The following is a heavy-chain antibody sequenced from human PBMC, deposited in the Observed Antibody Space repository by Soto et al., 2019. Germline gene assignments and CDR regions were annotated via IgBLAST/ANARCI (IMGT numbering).Heavy chain of an antibody. J-gene: IGHJ3*02. CDR1: GFTFSSYD. Sequence: GGSLRLSCAASGFTFSSYDMHWVRQATGKGLEWVSAIGTAGDTYYPGSVKGRFTISRENAKNSLYLQMNSLRAGDTAVYYCARGHFTFGRYRGAFDIWGQGTMVTVSS. V-gene: IGHV3-13*01. CDR2: IGTAGDT. D-gene: IGHD3-16*01. CDR3: ARGHFTFGRYRGAFDI.